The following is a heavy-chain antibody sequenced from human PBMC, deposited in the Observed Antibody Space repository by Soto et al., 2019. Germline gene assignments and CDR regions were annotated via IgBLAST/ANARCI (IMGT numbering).Heavy chain of an antibody. CDR1: GFTFSSYS. D-gene: IGHD5-12*01. Sequence: PGGSLRLSCAASGFTFSSYSMSWVRQAPGKGLEWVAVISYDGSNKYYADSVKGRFTISRDNSKNTLYLQMNSLRAEDTAVYYCARDGGSIVATIFPYYYGMDVWGQGTTVTVSS. CDR3: ARDGGSIVATIFPYYYGMDV. V-gene: IGHV3-30*03. J-gene: IGHJ6*02. CDR2: ISYDGSNK.